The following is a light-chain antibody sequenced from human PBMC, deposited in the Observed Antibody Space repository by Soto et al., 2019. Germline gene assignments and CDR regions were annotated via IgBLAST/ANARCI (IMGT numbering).Light chain of an antibody. V-gene: IGKV1-12*01. Sequence: DIQMTQSPSSVSASVGDRVTITCRASQYISTWLAWYQQKPGTVPKLLIYAASSLQSGVPSRFSGSGSGTEFTLTISSLQPEDFGTYYCQQGASYPITFGQGTRLEIK. CDR2: AAS. J-gene: IGKJ5*01. CDR3: QQGASYPIT. CDR1: QYISTW.